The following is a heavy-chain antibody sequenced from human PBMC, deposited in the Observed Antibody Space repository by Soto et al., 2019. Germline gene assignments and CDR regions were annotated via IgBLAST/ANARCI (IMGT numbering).Heavy chain of an antibody. J-gene: IGHJ5*02. CDR3: ARAQSDVNWFDP. Sequence: QVQLQESGPGLVKPSQTLSLPCTVSGDSVNNGDYYWSWIRQPPGLGLEWIADILYSGDTYYSPSLKSRLTIAVDTSKNQFSLRLSSVSAADTAVYYCARAQSDVNWFDPWGQGTLVTVSS. CDR1: GDSVNNGDYY. V-gene: IGHV4-30-4*01. CDR2: ILYSGDT.